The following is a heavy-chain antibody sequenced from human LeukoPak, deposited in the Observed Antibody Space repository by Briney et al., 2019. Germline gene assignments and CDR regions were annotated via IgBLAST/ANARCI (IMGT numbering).Heavy chain of an antibody. D-gene: IGHD7-27*01. CDR3: ARDGDAGAFDI. V-gene: IGHV1-2*02. J-gene: IGHJ3*02. CDR1: GGTFSSYA. CDR2: INPNSGGT. Sequence: ASVKVSCKASGGTFSSYAISWVRQAPGQGLEWMGWINPNSGGTNYAQKFQGRVTMTRDTSISTAYMELSRLRSDDTAVYYCARDGDAGAFDIWGQGKMVNVSS.